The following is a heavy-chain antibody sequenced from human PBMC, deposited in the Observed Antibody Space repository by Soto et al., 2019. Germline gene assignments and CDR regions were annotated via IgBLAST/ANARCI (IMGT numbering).Heavy chain of an antibody. CDR1: GGSISSSSYY. CDR3: ARLRIMITFGGVMRNPIDY. V-gene: IGHV4-39*01. Sequence: SLTCTVSGGSISSSSYYWGWIRQPPGKGLEWIGSIYYSGSTYYNPSLKSRVTISVDTSKNQFSLKLSSVTAADTAVYYCARLRIMITFGGVMRNPIDYWGQGTLVTVSS. J-gene: IGHJ4*02. D-gene: IGHD3-16*01. CDR2: IYYSGST.